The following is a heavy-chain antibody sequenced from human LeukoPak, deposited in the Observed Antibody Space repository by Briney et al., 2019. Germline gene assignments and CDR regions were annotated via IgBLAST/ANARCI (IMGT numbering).Heavy chain of an antibody. CDR2: ISAYNGNT. CDR1: GYTFTSYG. V-gene: IGHV1-18*01. D-gene: IGHD6-6*01. J-gene: IGHJ6*02. CDR3: ARDRSSSSPSYYYYYYGMDV. Sequence: ASVKVSCKASGYTFTSYGISWVRQAPGKGLEWMGWISAYNGNTNYAQKLQGRVTMTTDTSTSTAYMELRSLRSDDTAVYYCARDRSSSSPSYYYYYYGMDVWGQGTTVTVSS.